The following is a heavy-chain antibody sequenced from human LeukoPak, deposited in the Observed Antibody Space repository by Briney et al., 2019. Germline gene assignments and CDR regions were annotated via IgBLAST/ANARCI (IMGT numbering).Heavy chain of an antibody. CDR2: FSASGDST. J-gene: IGHJ4*02. V-gene: IGHV3-23*01. D-gene: IGHD2-15*01. CDR1: GFTFTSYA. CDR3: ARPLGYCSGGSCLGLDY. Sequence: GGSLRLSCAASGFTFTSYAMSWVRQAPGMGLEWVSAFSASGDSTYYADSVKGRFTISRDNSKNTLYLQMGSLRAEDMAVYYCARPLGYCSGGSCLGLDYWGQGTLVTVSS.